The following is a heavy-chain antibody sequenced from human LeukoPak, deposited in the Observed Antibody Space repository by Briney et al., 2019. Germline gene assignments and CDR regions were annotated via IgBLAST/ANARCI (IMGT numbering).Heavy chain of an antibody. CDR3: ASRNDILTGYVFDF. D-gene: IGHD3-9*01. J-gene: IGHJ4*02. CDR1: GGSVSSSIYY. Sequence: SETLSLTCTVSGGSVSSSIYYWGWIRQPPVKGLEWIVSIYYSGSTSYNPSLKSRVTISVDTSKNQFSLKLTSVTAADTAVYYCASRNDILTGYVFDFWGQGTLVTVSS. CDR2: IYYSGST. V-gene: IGHV4-39*01.